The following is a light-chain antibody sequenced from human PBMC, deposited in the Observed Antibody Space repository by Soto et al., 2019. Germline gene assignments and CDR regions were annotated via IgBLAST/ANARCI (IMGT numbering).Light chain of an antibody. Sequence: IQLTQSPSSLSASVGDRVTITCRASQSISRYLNWYQQKPGKAPKLLIYAASSLQSGVPSRFSGSGSGTDFTLTISSLQPEDFATYYCQQANSFPLTFGGGTKVDIK. J-gene: IGKJ4*01. CDR3: QQANSFPLT. CDR1: QSISRY. CDR2: AAS. V-gene: IGKV1-39*01.